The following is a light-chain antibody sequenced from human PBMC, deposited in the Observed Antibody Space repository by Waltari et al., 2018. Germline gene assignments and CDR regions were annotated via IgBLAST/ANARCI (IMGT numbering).Light chain of an antibody. J-gene: IGKJ1*01. V-gene: IGKV1-39*01. CDR1: QSITNY. Sequence: DIQITQSPSSLSASVGDKVTVTCRARQSITNYLNLYQQRPGEAPKLLIHTASSLQSGVPSRFSGSGSGTDFSLTISTLQPEDFATYYCQQSYSFPRTFGQGTKVEI. CDR2: TAS. CDR3: QQSYSFPRT.